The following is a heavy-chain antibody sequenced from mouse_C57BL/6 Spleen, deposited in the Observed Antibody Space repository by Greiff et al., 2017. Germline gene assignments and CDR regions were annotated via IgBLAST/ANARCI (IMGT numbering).Heavy chain of an antibody. CDR3: ARNPRRRYFDY. CDR2: IDPSDSYT. CDR1: GYTFTSYW. J-gene: IGHJ2*01. Sequence: QVQLQQPGAELVKPGASVKLSCKASGYTFTSYWMQWVKQRPGQGLEWIGEIDPSDSYTNYNQKFKGKATLTVDTSSSTAYMQLSSLTSEDSAVXYCARNPRRRYFDYWGQGTTLTVSS. V-gene: IGHV1-50*01.